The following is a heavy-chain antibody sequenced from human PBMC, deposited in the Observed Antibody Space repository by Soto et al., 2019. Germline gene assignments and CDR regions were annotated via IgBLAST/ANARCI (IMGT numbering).Heavy chain of an antibody. J-gene: IGHJ3*02. CDR1: GGSISSYY. CDR2: IYYSGST. CDR3: ASADYGDCGGGSAFDI. D-gene: IGHD4-17*01. Sequence: QVQLQESGPGLVKPSETLSLTYTVSGGSISSYYWSWIRQPPGKGLEWIGYIYYSGSTNYNPSLNGRATRSVDTSKNLCSRKLGSVTAADTAVYYCASADYGDCGGGSAFDIWGQGTMVTVSS. V-gene: IGHV4-59*01.